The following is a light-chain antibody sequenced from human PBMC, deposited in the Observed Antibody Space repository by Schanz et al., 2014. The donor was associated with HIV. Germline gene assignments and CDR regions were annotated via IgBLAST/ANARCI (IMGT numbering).Light chain of an antibody. CDR1: SSDVGSYNL. CDR2: EVT. V-gene: IGLV2-23*02. J-gene: IGLJ3*02. CDR3: QSYDSSLSGLV. Sequence: QSALTQPASVSGSPGQSITISCTGTSSDVGSYNLVSWYRQHPGKVPKVMIYEVTKRPSGVSNRFSGSKSGNTASLTISGLQAEDEADYYCQSYDSSLSGLVFGGGTKLTVL.